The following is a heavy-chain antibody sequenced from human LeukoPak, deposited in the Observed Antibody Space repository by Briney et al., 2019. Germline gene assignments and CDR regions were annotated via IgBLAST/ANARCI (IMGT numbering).Heavy chain of an antibody. CDR2: INPNSGGT. CDR1: GYTFTGYY. D-gene: IGHD1-7*01. Sequence: ASVKVSCKASGYTFTGYYMHWVRQAPGQGLEWMGWINPNSGGTNYAQKSQGRVTMTRDTSISTAYMELSRLRSDDTAVYYCARGTGTTNYYYYMDVWGKGTTVTVSS. J-gene: IGHJ6*03. V-gene: IGHV1-2*02. CDR3: ARGTGTTNYYYYMDV.